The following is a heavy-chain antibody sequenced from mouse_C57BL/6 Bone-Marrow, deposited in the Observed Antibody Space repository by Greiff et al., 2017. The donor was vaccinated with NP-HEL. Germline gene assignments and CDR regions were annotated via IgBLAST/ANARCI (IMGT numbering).Heavy chain of an antibody. Sequence: QVQLQQPGAELVMPGASVKLSCKASGYTFTSYWMHWVKQRPGQGLEWIGEIDPSDSYTNYNQKFKGKSTLTVDKSSSTAYMQLSSLTSEDSAVYYGARGLYGTTVVAFYWYFEVWGTGTTVTVSS. J-gene: IGHJ1*03. CDR3: ARGLYGTTVVAFYWYFEV. CDR2: IDPSDSYT. CDR1: GYTFTSYW. D-gene: IGHD1-1*01. V-gene: IGHV1-69*01.